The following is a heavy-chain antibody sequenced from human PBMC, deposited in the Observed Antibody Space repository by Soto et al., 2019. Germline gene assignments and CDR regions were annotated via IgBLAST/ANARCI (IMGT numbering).Heavy chain of an antibody. CDR1: GYTFTSYA. CDR3: ASSLGYSSSWDYYYGKDV. CDR2: INAGNGNT. J-gene: IGHJ6*02. V-gene: IGHV1-3*01. Sequence: ASVKVSCKASGYTFTSYAMHWVRQAPGQRLEWMGWINAGNGNTKYSQKFHGRVTITRDTSASTAYMELSSLRSEDTAVYYCASSLGYSSSWDYYYGKDVWGQGSTVTVSS. D-gene: IGHD6-13*01.